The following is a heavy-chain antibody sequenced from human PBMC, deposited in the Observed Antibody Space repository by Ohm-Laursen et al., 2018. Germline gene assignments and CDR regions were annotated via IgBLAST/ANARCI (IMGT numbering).Heavy chain of an antibody. Sequence: SETLSLTWTVSGGSFTGHYWGWIRQPPGKGLEWIGSIYHSGSTYYNPSLKGRVTISVDASKNRFSLKLSSVNAADTAVYYCARVDTAPDYWGQGTLVTVSS. CDR1: GGSFTGHY. J-gene: IGHJ4*02. D-gene: IGHD5-18*01. CDR2: IYHSGST. V-gene: IGHV4-38-2*02. CDR3: ARVDTAPDY.